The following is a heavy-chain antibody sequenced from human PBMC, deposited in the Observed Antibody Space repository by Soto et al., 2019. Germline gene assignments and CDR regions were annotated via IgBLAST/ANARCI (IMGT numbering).Heavy chain of an antibody. J-gene: IGHJ4*02. CDR1: GASIRSNSHY. Sequence: QLQLQESGPGLVKPSETLSLSCSVSGASIRSNSHYWGWVRQPPGKGLEWIANINDGGSTYYNASLESRVAISVDTSKNQFSLKLSSVTTADTAVYYCARLAYNTGWDGVYYFDLWGQGTLVTVSS. V-gene: IGHV4-39*01. D-gene: IGHD6-19*01. CDR3: ARLAYNTGWDGVYYFDL. CDR2: INDGGST.